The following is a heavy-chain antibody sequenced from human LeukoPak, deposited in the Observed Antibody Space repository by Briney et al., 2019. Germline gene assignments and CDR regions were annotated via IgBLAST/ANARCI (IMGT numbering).Heavy chain of an antibody. CDR1: GYRFTIYG. Sequence: AGVKVSYKACGYRFTIYGISWVRQARGQGVEGVGGISAYHGNTNYAQQLQCRVTTPSPPSTRTAHMELRSPRSDPTALYYCARGEWGDPSAAIHYWGQGTLVTVSS. CDR3: ARGEWGDPSAAIHY. D-gene: IGHD2-21*02. CDR2: ISAYHGNT. J-gene: IGHJ4*02. V-gene: IGHV1-18*01.